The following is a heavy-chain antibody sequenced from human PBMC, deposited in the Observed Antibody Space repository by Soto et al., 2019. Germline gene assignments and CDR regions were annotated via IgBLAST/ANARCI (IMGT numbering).Heavy chain of an antibody. CDR1: GFSLSSYT. CDR3: VRHPNGAYNLFDS. Sequence: EVQLVESGGGLVQPGGSLRLSCAASGFSLSSYTMNWVRQAPGKGLEWVSYISISSTTIHYADAVRGRFTISRDNGKNSLYLQMTSLRDEDPPSPYCVRHPNGAYNLFDSWGQGTLVTVSS. J-gene: IGHJ5*01. CDR2: ISISSTTI. D-gene: IGHD1-1*01. V-gene: IGHV3-48*02.